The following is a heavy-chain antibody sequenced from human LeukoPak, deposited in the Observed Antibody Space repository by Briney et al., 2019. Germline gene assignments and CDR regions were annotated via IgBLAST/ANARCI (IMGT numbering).Heavy chain of an antibody. D-gene: IGHD1-26*01. Sequence: GASVKVSCKVSGHTLTELSIHWVRQAPGKGLEWRGGFDPEVGETIYAQKFPGKVTMTADTSTASAHQDLSSLGSEDPAGYYGAITSGSYYYFQHWGQGTLVTVSS. J-gene: IGHJ1*01. CDR1: GHTLTELS. V-gene: IGHV1-24*01. CDR2: FDPEVGET. CDR3: AITSGSYYYFQH.